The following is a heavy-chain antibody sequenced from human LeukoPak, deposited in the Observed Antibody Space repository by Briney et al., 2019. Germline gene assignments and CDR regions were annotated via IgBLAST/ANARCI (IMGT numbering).Heavy chain of an antibody. D-gene: IGHD2-8*02. V-gene: IGHV3-23*01. Sequence: GGSLRLSCAASGFTFSNYAMSWVRQAPGKGLEWVSGISARADSTYYTDSVKGRVTISRDNSKNTLFLQLNSLRAEDAAVYYCAKTYMWSIDAFHIWGQGTMVTVSS. J-gene: IGHJ3*02. CDR3: AKTYMWSIDAFHI. CDR2: ISARADST. CDR1: GFTFSNYA.